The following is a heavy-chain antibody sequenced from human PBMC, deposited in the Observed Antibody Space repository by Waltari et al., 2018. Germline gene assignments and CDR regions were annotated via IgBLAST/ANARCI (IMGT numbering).Heavy chain of an antibody. V-gene: IGHV4-39*07. CDR3: ASAPVAGTVYFDY. CDR2: IYYSGST. Sequence: QLQLQESGPGLVKPSETLSLTCTVSGGSISSSSYYWGWLRQPPGKGLEWIGSIYYSGSTYYNPSLKSRVTISVDTSKNQFSLKLSSVTAADTAVYYCASAPVAGTVYFDYWGQGTLVTVSS. D-gene: IGHD6-19*01. J-gene: IGHJ4*02. CDR1: GGSISSSSYY.